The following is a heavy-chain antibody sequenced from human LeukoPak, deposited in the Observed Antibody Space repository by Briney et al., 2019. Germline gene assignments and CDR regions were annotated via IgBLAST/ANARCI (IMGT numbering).Heavy chain of an antibody. CDR3: AREKVAFDS. V-gene: IGHV4-59*11. J-gene: IGHJ3*02. Sequence: PSETLSLTCTDSGGSISSHYWSWIRQPPGKGLEWIGYIYYSGSTNYNPSLKSRVTISVDTSKNQFSLKLSSVTAADTAVYYCAREKVAFDSWGQGTMVTVSS. CDR1: GGSISSHY. CDR2: IYYSGST.